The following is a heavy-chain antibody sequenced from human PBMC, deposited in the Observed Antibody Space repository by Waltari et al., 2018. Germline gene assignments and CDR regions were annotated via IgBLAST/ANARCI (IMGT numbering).Heavy chain of an antibody. D-gene: IGHD2-2*01. CDR3: ARYCSGTTCSDGHLYGMDV. V-gene: IGHV3-23*01. Sequence: EVQLLESGGDLVQPGGSLRLSCAATGFIFSHYAMSWVRQAPGKGLEWVSTLSGSGGTTYYADSVKGRFTISRDNSRNTLYLQMRSLGAEDAAVYYCARYCSGTTCSDGHLYGMDVWGQGTTVTVSS. CDR2: LSGSGGTT. J-gene: IGHJ6*02. CDR1: GFIFSHYA.